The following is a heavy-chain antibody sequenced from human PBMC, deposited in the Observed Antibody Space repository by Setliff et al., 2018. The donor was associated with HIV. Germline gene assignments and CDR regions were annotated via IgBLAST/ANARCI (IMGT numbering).Heavy chain of an antibody. D-gene: IGHD3-22*01. J-gene: IGHJ3*02. Sequence: TLSLTCTVSGGSISSYYWSWIRQPPGKGLEWIGYIYYSGSTNYNPSLKSRVTISVDTSKNQFSLKLSSVTAADTATYYCTRDRNYHDSRGYYDAFDIWGQGTMVTV. CDR3: TRDRNYHDSRGYYDAFDI. CDR1: GGSISSYY. CDR2: IYYSGST. V-gene: IGHV4-59*01.